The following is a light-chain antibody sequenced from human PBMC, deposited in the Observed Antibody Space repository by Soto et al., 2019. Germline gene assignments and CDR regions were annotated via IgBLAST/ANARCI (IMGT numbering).Light chain of an antibody. V-gene: IGKV3-15*01. CDR3: QQYNTWLRT. CDR1: ESVNSN. CDR2: GAS. Sequence: EIVMTQSPGSLSVSPGERAVLSCRASESVNSNLAWYQQKPGQAPRLLIFGASTRATGISARFSSSGSGTEFTLTIHSLQSEDFAVYYCQQYNTWLRTFGQGTRV. J-gene: IGKJ1*01.